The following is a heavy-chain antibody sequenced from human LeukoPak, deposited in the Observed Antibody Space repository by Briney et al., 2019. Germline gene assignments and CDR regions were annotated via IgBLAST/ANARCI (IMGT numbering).Heavy chain of an antibody. D-gene: IGHD6-6*01. CDR3: ARGEQLDAFDI. CDR1: GGTFSSYA. Sequence: ASVKVSCKASGGTFSSYAISWVRQAPGQGLEWMGGIIPIFGTANYAQKFQGRVTITRSTSISTAYMELSSLRSEDTAVYYCARGEQLDAFDIWGQGTMVTVSS. V-gene: IGHV1-69*05. CDR2: IIPIFGTA. J-gene: IGHJ3*02.